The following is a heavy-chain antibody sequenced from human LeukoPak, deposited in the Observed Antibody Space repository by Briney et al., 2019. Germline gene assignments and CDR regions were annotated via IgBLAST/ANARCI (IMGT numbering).Heavy chain of an antibody. Sequence: GGALRLSCAASGFTFSNYWMGWVRQAPGKRPEGVANMNIDGSEKYYADSVKGGFSISRDNDRNSVYLQMASLRVEDTAVYYCARDPVEWELLLDYWGQGTLVTVSS. V-gene: IGHV3-7*01. J-gene: IGHJ4*02. CDR2: MNIDGSEK. CDR3: ARDPVEWELLLDY. CDR1: GFTFSNYW. D-gene: IGHD1-26*01.